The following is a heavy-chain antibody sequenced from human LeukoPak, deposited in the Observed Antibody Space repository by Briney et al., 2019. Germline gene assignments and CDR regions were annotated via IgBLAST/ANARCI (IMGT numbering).Heavy chain of an antibody. V-gene: IGHV4-34*01. Sequence: SETLSLTCAVYGASFSGYYWSWIRQPPGKGLEWIGEINHSGSTNYNPSLKSRLTMSVDTSKNQFSLKLSSVTAADTAVYYCAKAYGDLGEIDYWGQGTLVTVSS. CDR2: INHSGST. CDR1: GASFSGYY. J-gene: IGHJ4*02. CDR3: AKAYGDLGEIDY. D-gene: IGHD4-17*01.